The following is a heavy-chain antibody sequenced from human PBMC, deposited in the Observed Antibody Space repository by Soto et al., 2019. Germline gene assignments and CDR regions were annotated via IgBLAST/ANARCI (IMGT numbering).Heavy chain of an antibody. CDR3: ARGKYSTSSFFDS. CDR1: GDSISTAYYY. CDR2: IYYSGNT. V-gene: IGHV4-30-4*01. J-gene: IGHJ4*02. D-gene: IGHD6-6*01. Sequence: LSLTCTVSGDSISTAYYYWNWIRQPPGKGLEWIGYIYYSGNTYYIPSLKSRVTISVDTSKNQISLKLNSVTAADTAVYYCARGKYSTSSFFDSWGQGTLVTVSS.